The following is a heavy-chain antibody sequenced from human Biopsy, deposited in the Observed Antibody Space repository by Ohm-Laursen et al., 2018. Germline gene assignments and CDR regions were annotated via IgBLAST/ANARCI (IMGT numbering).Heavy chain of an antibody. V-gene: IGHV1-8*01. D-gene: IGHD3-10*01. CDR2: MNPDSGNT. CDR3: ARADPPLFYYGSGSSNWFDP. Sequence: ASVKVSCKASGYTFTRYYMHWVRQAPGQGLEWMGWMNPDSGNTGYAQNFQGRVTMTRNTSISTAYMELSSLRSEDTAVYFCARADPPLFYYGSGSSNWFDPWGQGTLVTVSS. CDR1: GYTFTRYY. J-gene: IGHJ5*02.